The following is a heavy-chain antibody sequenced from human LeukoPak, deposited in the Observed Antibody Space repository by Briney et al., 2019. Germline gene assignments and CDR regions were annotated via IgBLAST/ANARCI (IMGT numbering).Heavy chain of an antibody. D-gene: IGHD3-22*01. CDR1: GGSISSSNYY. Sequence: SETLSLTCTVSGGSISSSNYYWGWIRQPPGKGLEWIGSIYYSGSTYYNPSLKSRVTISVDTSKNQFSLKLSSVTAADTAVYYCARQSASDYYDSSDSFDYWGRGTLVTVSS. J-gene: IGHJ4*02. V-gene: IGHV4-39*01. CDR3: ARQSASDYYDSSDSFDY. CDR2: IYYSGST.